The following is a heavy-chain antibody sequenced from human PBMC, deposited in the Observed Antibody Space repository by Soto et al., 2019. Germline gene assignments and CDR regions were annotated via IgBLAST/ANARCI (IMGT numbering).Heavy chain of an antibody. CDR3: ARDDSGFSGSHYIDYFNY. Sequence: ASVKVSCKASGYTFTGYAMHWVRQAPGQRLEWMGWINAGNGNTKYSQKFQGRVTITRDTSASTAYMELSSLRSEDTAVYYCARDDSGFSGSHYIDYFNYWGQGALVTVSS. V-gene: IGHV1-3*01. D-gene: IGHD1-26*01. CDR1: GYTFTGYA. J-gene: IGHJ4*02. CDR2: INAGNGNT.